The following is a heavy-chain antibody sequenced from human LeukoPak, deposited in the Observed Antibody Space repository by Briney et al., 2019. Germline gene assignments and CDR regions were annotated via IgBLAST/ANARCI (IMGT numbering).Heavy chain of an antibody. CDR3: ARGSKMLGYNWFDP. CDR1: GGSFSGYY. Sequence: SETLSLTCAVYGGSFSGYYWNWIRQPPGKGLEWIGEINHSGSTNYIPSLKSRVTISVDTSKNQFSLKLSSVTAADTAVYYYARGSKMLGYNWFDPWGQGTLVTVSS. CDR2: INHSGST. V-gene: IGHV4-34*01. J-gene: IGHJ5*02. D-gene: IGHD1-26*01.